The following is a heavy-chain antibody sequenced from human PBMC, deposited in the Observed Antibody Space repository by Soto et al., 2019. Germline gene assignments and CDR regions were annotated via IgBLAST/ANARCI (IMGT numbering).Heavy chain of an antibody. CDR3: ASRDGRDAFDI. CDR2: ISSSGSTI. CDR1: GLTFSDYY. D-gene: IGHD1-1*01. J-gene: IGHJ3*02. Sequence: SLRLSCAASGLTFSDYYMSWIRQAPGKGLERVSYISSSGSTIYYADSVKGRFTISRDNAKNSLYLQMNSLRAEDTAVYYCASRDGRDAFDIWGQGTMVTVSS. V-gene: IGHV3-11*01.